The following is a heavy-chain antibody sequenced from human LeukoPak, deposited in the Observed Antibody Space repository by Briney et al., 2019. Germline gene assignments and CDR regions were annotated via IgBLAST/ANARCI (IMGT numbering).Heavy chain of an antibody. Sequence: PGGSLRLSCAASGFTFSRYSMNWVRQAPGKGLEWVSYISSSNNTIDYADSVKGRFSISRDNAKNSLYLQMNSLRAEDTAVYYCARAFTSTGYYYVEYWGQGTLVTVSS. CDR3: ARAFTSTGYYYVEY. J-gene: IGHJ4*02. CDR1: GFTFSRYS. D-gene: IGHD3-22*01. CDR2: ISSSNNTI. V-gene: IGHV3-48*01.